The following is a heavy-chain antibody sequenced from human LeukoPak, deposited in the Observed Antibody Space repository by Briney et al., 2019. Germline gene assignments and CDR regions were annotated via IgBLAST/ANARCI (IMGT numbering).Heavy chain of an antibody. CDR2: IGAGGTFT. J-gene: IGHJ4*02. CDR3: AREDGYSSSWYSDY. D-gene: IGHD6-13*01. CDR1: GFTFSSYA. V-gene: IGHV3-21*04. Sequence: GGSLRLSCTASGFTFSSYAMNWVRQAPGKGLEWVSGIGAGGTFTYYADSVKGRFTISRDNAKNSLYLQMNSLRAEDTAVYYCAREDGYSSSWYSDYWGQGTLVTVSS.